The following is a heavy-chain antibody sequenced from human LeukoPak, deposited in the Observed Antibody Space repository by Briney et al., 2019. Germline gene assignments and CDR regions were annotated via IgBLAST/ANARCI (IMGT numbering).Heavy chain of an antibody. V-gene: IGHV1-2*02. J-gene: IGHJ6*02. CDR3: ARVRRYYYGMDV. CDR1: GYTLTDYY. Sequence: ASVKVSCKASGYTLTDYYIHWVRQAPGQGLERMGWMNPSSGDTNSAQSFQGRVTMTRETSISTAYMELSRLRFDDTAVYYCARVRRYYYGMDVWGQGTTVTVSS. CDR2: MNPSSGDT.